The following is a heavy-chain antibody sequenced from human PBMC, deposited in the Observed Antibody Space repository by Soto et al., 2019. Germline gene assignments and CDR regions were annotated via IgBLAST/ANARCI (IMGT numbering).Heavy chain of an antibody. J-gene: IGHJ4*02. CDR1: GFTFSSYG. Sequence: GGSLRLSCAASGFTFSSYGMHWVRQAPGKGLEWVAVISYDGSNKYYADSVKGRFTISRDNSKNTLYLQMNSLRAEDTAVYYCAKDPTPVYGILTGPTYYFDYWGQGTLVTVSS. D-gene: IGHD3-9*01. CDR3: AKDPTPVYGILTGPTYYFDY. V-gene: IGHV3-30*18. CDR2: ISYDGSNK.